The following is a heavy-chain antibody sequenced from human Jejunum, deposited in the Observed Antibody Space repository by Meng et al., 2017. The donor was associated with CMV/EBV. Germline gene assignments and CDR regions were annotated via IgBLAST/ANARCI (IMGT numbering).Heavy chain of an antibody. CDR3: ARVVVSPGGGFAY. Sequence: SGFTLRRYTMPWVRQAPGKGLEWVAVTSYDGNKDWYADSVKGRFTISRDNSKNTLYLQMNSLRVDDSAVYYCARVVVSPGGGFAYRGQGALVTVSS. J-gene: IGHJ4*02. CDR1: GFTLRRYT. D-gene: IGHD4-23*01. CDR2: TSYDGNKD. V-gene: IGHV3-30*04.